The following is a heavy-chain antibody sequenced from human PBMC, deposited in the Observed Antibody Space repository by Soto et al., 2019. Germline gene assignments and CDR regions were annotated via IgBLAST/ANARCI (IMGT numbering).Heavy chain of an antibody. J-gene: IGHJ6*02. CDR3: ARPPLPGFEKYDMAF. V-gene: IGHV5-10-1*01. CDR2: IDPYDSYT. CDR1: GYNFNNYW. D-gene: IGHD3-10*01. Sequence: GESLKISCKGSGYNFNNYWINWVRQMPGKGLEWMGRIDPYDSYTNYSPSFQGHVTISVDTSISTAYLQWSSLKASDTAMYYCARPPLPGFEKYDMAFSGQCTTVLVS.